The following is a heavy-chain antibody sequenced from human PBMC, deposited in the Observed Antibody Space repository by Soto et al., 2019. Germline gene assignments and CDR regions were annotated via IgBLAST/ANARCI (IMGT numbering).Heavy chain of an antibody. V-gene: IGHV3-48*02. CDR1: GFTFSRYS. CDR2: ISGSSSTI. CDR3: AKTSLRVYYYGMDV. J-gene: IGHJ6*01. Sequence: GGSLRLSCAASGFTFSRYSMNWVRQAPGKGLEWVSHISGSSSTIYYTDSVKGRFTVSRDNAKNSLYLQMNSLRDEDTAVYFCAKTSLRVYYYGMDVW.